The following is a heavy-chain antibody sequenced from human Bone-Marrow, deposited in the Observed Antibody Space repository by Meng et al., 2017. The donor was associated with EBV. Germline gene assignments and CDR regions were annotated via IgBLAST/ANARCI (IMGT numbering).Heavy chain of an antibody. J-gene: IGHJ4*02. CDR2: IYYSGST. V-gene: IGHV4-30-4*01. Sequence: VRLAWLVPGLVNPSQPLCLLCAVSGCYISSGGYHWSLLRQPPGKGLEWIGYIYYSGSTYYNPSLKSRVTISVDTSKNQFSLKLSSVTAADTAVYYCASGSTAAGTDYWGQGTLVTVSS. CDR3: ASGSTAAGTDY. D-gene: IGHD6-13*01. CDR1: GCYISSGGYH.